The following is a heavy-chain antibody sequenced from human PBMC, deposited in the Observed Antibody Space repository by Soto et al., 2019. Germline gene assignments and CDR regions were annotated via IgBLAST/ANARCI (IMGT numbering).Heavy chain of an antibody. CDR3: ARGGSSWSAEYYQH. J-gene: IGHJ1*01. V-gene: IGHV1-18*01. CDR1: GYIFSNFG. CDR2: ISGYNGNT. Sequence: QVQLVQSGAEVKKPGASVKVSCKASGYIFSNFGISWVRQAPGQGPEWMGWISGYNGNTKYAQTVQGRVTMTTDTSTSTDYMELRSLRSDDTAVYYCARGGSSWSAEYYQHWGQGTPVIVSS. D-gene: IGHD6-13*01.